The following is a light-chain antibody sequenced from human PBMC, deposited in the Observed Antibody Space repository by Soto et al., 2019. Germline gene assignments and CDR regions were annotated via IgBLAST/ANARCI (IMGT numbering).Light chain of an antibody. CDR1: QDIKSY. CDR3: QQSYSTWT. Sequence: DIQLTQSPSFLSASVGDRVTIACRASQDIKSYWLAWYQQKPGNAPKLLIYAASSLQSGVPSRFSGSGSGTDFTLTISSLQPEDFATYYCQQSYSTWTFGQGTKVDI. V-gene: IGKV1-39*01. CDR2: AAS. J-gene: IGKJ1*01.